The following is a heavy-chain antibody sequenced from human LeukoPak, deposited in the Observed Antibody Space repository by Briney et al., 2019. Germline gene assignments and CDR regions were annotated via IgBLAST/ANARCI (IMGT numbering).Heavy chain of an antibody. D-gene: IGHD3-9*01. V-gene: IGHV4-39*01. CDR1: GGSISGSSYY. Sequence: SETLSLTCSVSGGSISGSSYYWGCIRQPPVKGLEWIGSISYSGSTYYNPSLKSRVTISVDTSRNQFSLKLSSVTAADTAVYYCARWKGYDVLTGYYMFFDYWGQGTLVTVSS. CDR3: ARWKGYDVLTGYYMFFDY. J-gene: IGHJ4*02. CDR2: ISYSGST.